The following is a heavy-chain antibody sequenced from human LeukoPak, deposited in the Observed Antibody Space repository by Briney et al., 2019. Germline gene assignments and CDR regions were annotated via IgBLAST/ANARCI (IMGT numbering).Heavy chain of an antibody. CDR2: IYYSGST. CDR1: GGSISISSYY. V-gene: IGHV4-39*07. D-gene: IGHD3-16*02. Sequence: AETLSLTCTVSGGSISISSYYGGWIRQPPGEGRECIGSIYYSGSTYYNPSLKSRVTISVDTSKNHFSLKRSSVTAAATAVYHCARVPWRVIAAYCYFDLWGRGTLVTVSS. J-gene: IGHJ2*01. CDR3: ARVPWRVIAAYCYFDL.